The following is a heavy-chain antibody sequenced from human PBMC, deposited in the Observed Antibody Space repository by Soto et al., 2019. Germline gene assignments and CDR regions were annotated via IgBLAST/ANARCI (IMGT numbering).Heavy chain of an antibody. CDR1: GDSVTSGGYF. CDR2: TYYSGST. D-gene: IGHD3-22*01. Sequence: TLSLTCTVSGDSVTSGGYFWSWIRQHPGKGLEWIGYTYYSGSTHYNPSLKSRVTMSVDTSKNQFYLRLSSVTAADTAVYYCARETSMIVGTANADWFGPWGQGNLVTISS. CDR3: ARETSMIVGTANADWFGP. J-gene: IGHJ5*02. V-gene: IGHV4-31*03.